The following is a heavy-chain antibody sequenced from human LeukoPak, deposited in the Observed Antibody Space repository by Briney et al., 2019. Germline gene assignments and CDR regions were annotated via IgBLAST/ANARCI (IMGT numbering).Heavy chain of an antibody. J-gene: IGHJ6*02. V-gene: IGHV3-66*01. CDR3: ARDHRLRTRYYYYGMDV. CDR1: GFTVSSNY. Sequence: PGGSLRLSCAASGFTVSSNYMSWVRQAPGKGLEWVSVIYSDGSTYYADSVKGRFTISSDNSKNTLYLQMNSLRAEDTAVYYCARDHRLRTRYYYYGMDVWGQGTTVTVSS. D-gene: IGHD4-17*01. CDR2: IYSDGST.